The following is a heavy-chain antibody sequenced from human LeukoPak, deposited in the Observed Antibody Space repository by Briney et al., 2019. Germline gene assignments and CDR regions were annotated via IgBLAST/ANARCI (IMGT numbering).Heavy chain of an antibody. J-gene: IGHJ4*02. CDR2: IRGDGGDT. V-gene: IGHV3-74*01. CDR3: ARDRVLGSGSSDY. Sequence: PGGSLRLSCAASGFTFDDYGMSWVRQAPGKGLVWVSRIRGDGGDTNYADSVKGRFTVSRDNAKNTLYLQMNSLTTEDTAVYFCARDRVLGSGSSDYWGQGTLVTVSS. CDR1: GFTFDDYG. D-gene: IGHD3-10*01.